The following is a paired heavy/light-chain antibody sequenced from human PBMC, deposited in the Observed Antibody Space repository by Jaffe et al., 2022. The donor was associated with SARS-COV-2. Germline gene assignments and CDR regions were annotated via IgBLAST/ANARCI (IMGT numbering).Heavy chain of an antibody. V-gene: IGHV3-23*01. CDR2: ISGSGGTT. CDR3: AKLSSGGPRGWFDS. CDR1: GFTFSSYA. J-gene: IGHJ5*01. D-gene: IGHD2-15*01. Sequence: EVQLLESGGVLVQPGESLRLSCAASGFTFSSYAMNWVRQAPGKGLEWVSGISGSGGTTYYADSVKGRFTISRDNSKNTLYLRMDSLRGEDTAVYFCAKLSSGGPRGWFDSWGQGTLVTVSS.
Light chain of an antibody. J-gene: IGLJ3*02. V-gene: IGLV8-61*01. Sequence: QTLVTQEPSLSVSPGGTVTLTCGLSSGSVSTNSYATWYQQTPGQAPRTLMYNTNIRSSGVPDRFSGSILGKKAALTITGAQADDESAYYCYMYLGSGIWVFGGGTKLTV. CDR1: SGSVSTNSY. CDR2: NTN. CDR3: YMYLGSGIWV.